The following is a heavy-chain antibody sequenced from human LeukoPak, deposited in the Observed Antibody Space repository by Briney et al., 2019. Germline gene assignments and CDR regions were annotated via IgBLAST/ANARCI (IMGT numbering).Heavy chain of an antibody. CDR1: GFTFSDYY. D-gene: IGHD3-22*01. CDR2: ISSSGSTI. J-gene: IGHJ4*02. CDR3: ARDWSYYYDSSGYFAPPGWSPVPHDY. Sequence: TGGSLRLSCAASGFTFSDYYMSWIRQAPGKGLEWVSYISSSGSTIYYADSVKGRFTISRDNAQNSLYLQMNSLRAEDTAVYYCARDWSYYYDSSGYFAPPGWSPVPHDYWGQGTLVTVSS. V-gene: IGHV3-11*04.